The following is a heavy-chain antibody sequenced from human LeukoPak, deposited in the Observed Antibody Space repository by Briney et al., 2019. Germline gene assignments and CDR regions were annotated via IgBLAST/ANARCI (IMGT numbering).Heavy chain of an antibody. D-gene: IGHD2-21*02. V-gene: IGHV4-31*03. CDR1: GGSISSGGYY. CDR3: ARVVGVTAVVDY. J-gene: IGHJ4*02. Sequence: SQTLSLTCTVSGGSISSGGYYWSWIRQHPGKGLERIGYIYYSGSTYYNPSLKSRVTISVDTSKNQFSLKLSSVTAADTAVYYCARVVGVTAVVDYWGQGTLVTVSS. CDR2: IYYSGST.